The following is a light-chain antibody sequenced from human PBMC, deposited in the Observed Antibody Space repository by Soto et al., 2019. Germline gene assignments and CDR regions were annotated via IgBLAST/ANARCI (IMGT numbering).Light chain of an antibody. CDR2: EVS. CDR1: GSDVGGYNS. CDR3: VAWDDSLNGYVV. Sequence: QSLLTQPPSASGSPGQSVTISCTGTGSDVGGYNSVSWYQHHPGKAPKLMIYEVSKRPSGVPDRFSGSKSGTSASLAICGLQSEDEADYYCVAWDDSLNGYVVFGGGTKVTV. V-gene: IGLV2-8*01. J-gene: IGLJ2*01.